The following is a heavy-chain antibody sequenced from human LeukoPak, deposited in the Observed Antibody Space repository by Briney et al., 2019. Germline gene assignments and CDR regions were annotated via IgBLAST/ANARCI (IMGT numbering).Heavy chain of an antibody. CDR2: IYYSGST. V-gene: IGHV4-31*03. J-gene: IGHJ3*02. D-gene: IGHD4-17*01. CDR3: ASDYGDPNDAFDI. CDR1: GGSISSGGYY. Sequence: TSQTLSLTCTVSGGSISSGGYYWSCIRQHPGKGLEWIGYIYYSGSTYYNPSLKSRVTISVDTSKNQFSLKLSSVTAADTAVYYCASDYGDPNDAFDIWGQGTMVTVSS.